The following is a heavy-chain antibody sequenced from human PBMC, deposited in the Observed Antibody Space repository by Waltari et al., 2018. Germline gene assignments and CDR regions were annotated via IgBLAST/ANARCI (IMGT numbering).Heavy chain of an antibody. D-gene: IGHD3-10*01. CDR1: GGSFSGYY. V-gene: IGHV4-34*01. J-gene: IGHJ5*02. CDR3: ARLSALWFGHTP. CDR2: INHSGST. Sequence: QVQLQQWGAGLLKPSETLSLTCAVYGGSFSGYYWSWIRQPPGKGLEWIGEINHSGSTNYNLSLKSRVTISVDTSKNQFSLKLSSVTAADTAVYYCARLSALWFGHTPWGQGTLVTVSS.